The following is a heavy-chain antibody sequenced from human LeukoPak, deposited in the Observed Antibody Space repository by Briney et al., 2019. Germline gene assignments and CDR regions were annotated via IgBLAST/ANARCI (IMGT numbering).Heavy chain of an antibody. Sequence: GGSLRLSCAASGFIVSSNYMSWVRQAPGKGLECVSVIYSGGSTYYADSVKGRFTISRDNSKNTLYLQMNSLRAEDTAVYYCASGWQHRPHYYYGMDVWGQGTTVTVSS. CDR1: GFIVSSNY. CDR3: ASGWQHRPHYYYGMDV. CDR2: IYSGGST. V-gene: IGHV3-53*01. D-gene: IGHD5-24*01. J-gene: IGHJ6*02.